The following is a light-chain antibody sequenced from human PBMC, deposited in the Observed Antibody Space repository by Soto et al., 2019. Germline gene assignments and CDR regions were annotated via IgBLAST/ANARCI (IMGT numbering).Light chain of an antibody. Sequence: DIQMTQSPYTLSPSVGDRVSITCRASQSISGWLAWYQQKPGKAPKLLIYDASNLETGVPSRFSGSGSGTDFTFTISSLQPEDIATYYCQQYDNLPLTFGVGTKVEIK. CDR2: DAS. J-gene: IGKJ4*01. V-gene: IGKV1-33*01. CDR1: QSISGW. CDR3: QQYDNLPLT.